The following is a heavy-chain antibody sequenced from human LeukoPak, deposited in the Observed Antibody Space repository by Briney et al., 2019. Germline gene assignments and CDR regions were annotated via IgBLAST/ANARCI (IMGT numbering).Heavy chain of an antibody. CDR3: ARDLPSDFWSGYAFDI. V-gene: IGHV3-21*01. CDR1: GFTFSSYS. J-gene: IGHJ3*02. Sequence: GGSLRLSCAASGFTFSSYSMNWVRQAPGKGLEWVSSISSSSSYIYYADSVKGRFTISRDNAKNSLYLQMNSLRAEDTAVYYCARDLPSDFWSGYAFDIWGQGTMVTVSS. D-gene: IGHD3-3*01. CDR2: ISSSSSYI.